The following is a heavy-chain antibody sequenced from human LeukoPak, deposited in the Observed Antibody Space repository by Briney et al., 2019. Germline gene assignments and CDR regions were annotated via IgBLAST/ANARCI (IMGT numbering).Heavy chain of an antibody. Sequence: SETLSLTCAVSGASFSGYYWNWIRQPPGKGLEWIGEISHSGSTNYNPSLKSRVTISVDASSKQFSLKLSSVTAADTAVYYCARVYGGVWGSSRYWYNWFDPWGQGTLVTVSS. CDR1: GASFSGYY. CDR2: ISHSGST. D-gene: IGHD3-16*02. CDR3: ARVYGGVWGSSRYWYNWFDP. V-gene: IGHV4-34*01. J-gene: IGHJ5*02.